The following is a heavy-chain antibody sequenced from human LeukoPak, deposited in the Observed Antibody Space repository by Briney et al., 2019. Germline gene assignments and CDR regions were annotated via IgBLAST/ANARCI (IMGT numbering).Heavy chain of an antibody. V-gene: IGHV3-23*01. D-gene: IGHD3-22*01. CDR3: AKDRGPYDNSGFPFDR. CDR2: IVGKNGGYT. J-gene: IGHJ4*02. Sequence: GGSLRLSCAASGFSFSQYAMSWVRQAPGKGLEGVSVIVGKNGGYTYYADSVKGRFIISRDNSKNTLYLQMNNLRVEDTAVYYCAKDRGPYDNSGFPFDRGGEGTL. CDR1: GFSFSQYA.